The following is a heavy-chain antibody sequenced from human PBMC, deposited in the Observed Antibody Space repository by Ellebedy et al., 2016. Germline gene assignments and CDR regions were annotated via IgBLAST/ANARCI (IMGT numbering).Heavy chain of an antibody. J-gene: IGHJ3*02. Sequence: SETLSLXXTVSGGSISSSSYYWGWIRQPPGKGLEWIGSIYYSGSTYYNPSLKSRVTISVDTSKNQFSLKLSSVTAADTAVYYCARDHRCGGDCSNDAFDIWGQGTMVTVSS. D-gene: IGHD2-21*01. V-gene: IGHV4-39*07. CDR3: ARDHRCGGDCSNDAFDI. CDR1: GGSISSSSYY. CDR2: IYYSGST.